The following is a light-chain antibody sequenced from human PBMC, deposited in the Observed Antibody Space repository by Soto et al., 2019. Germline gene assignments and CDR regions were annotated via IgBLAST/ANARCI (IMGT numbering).Light chain of an antibody. V-gene: IGKV1-39*01. J-gene: IGKJ5*01. CDR2: VAS. CDR1: HDIINY. Sequence: DIQMTQSPSSLSASVGDRVTITCQATHDIINYLNWYQQKPGKAPQLLIYVASRLESGVPSRFSGSGSGTDFTLTISSLQPEDFATYYCQQSYNAPITFGQGTRLEIK. CDR3: QQSYNAPIT.